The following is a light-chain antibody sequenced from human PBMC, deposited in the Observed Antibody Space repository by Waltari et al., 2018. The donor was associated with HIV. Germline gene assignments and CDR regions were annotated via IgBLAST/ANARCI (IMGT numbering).Light chain of an antibody. V-gene: IGLV2-14*01. J-gene: IGLJ2*01. CDR3: CSYTAIHTLI. CDR1: TSDIGIFDS. Sequence: QSALTQPASVSGSPGQSITISCAGTTSDIGIFDSVSWYPQHPGSAPQLMIFGVHSRPLGVSSRFAGSKSGNTASLTISGLQAEDEANYYCCSYTAIHTLIFGGGTKLTVL. CDR2: GVH.